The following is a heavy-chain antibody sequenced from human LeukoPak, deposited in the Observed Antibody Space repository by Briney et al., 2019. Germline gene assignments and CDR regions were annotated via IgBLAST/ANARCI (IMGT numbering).Heavy chain of an antibody. D-gene: IGHD3-22*01. J-gene: IGHJ4*02. CDR3: AKGQNYYDGSDYYHKFDY. V-gene: IGHV4-34*01. Sequence: SETLSLTCAVYGGSFSGYYWSWIRQPPGKGLEWIGEINHSGSTNYNPSLESRVTISLDTSNNHFSLRLSSVTAADTAVYYCAKGQNYYDGSDYYHKFDYWGQGTLVTVSS. CDR2: INHSGST. CDR1: GGSFSGYY.